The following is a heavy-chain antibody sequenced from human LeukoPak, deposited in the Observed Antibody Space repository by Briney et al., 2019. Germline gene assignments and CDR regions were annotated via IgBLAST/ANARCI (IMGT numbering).Heavy chain of an antibody. D-gene: IGHD6-19*01. V-gene: IGHV3-21*03. J-gene: IGHJ4*02. CDR1: GFTFSSYS. Sequence: GGSLRLSCAASGFTFSSYSMNWVRQAPGKGLEWVSIISSGSSAIFSADALKGRFTISRDDAKNLLYLQMNSLKTEDTAVYYCTTDKRVISGWYPTSFDYWGQGTLVTVSS. CDR3: TTDKRVISGWYPTSFDY. CDR2: ISSGSSAI.